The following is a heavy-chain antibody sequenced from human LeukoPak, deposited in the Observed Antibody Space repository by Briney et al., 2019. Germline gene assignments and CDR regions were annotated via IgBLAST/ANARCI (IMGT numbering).Heavy chain of an antibody. CDR2: IWNDGSNK. Sequence: GGSLRLSCAASGFTFSSYGMHWVCQAPGKGLEWVAVIWNDGSNKYYADSVKGRFTISRDNSKNTLYLQMNSLRAEDTAVYYCARATTYYDFWSGYLNDAFDIWGQGTMVTVSS. V-gene: IGHV3-33*01. CDR3: ARATTYYDFWSGYLNDAFDI. J-gene: IGHJ3*02. D-gene: IGHD3-3*01. CDR1: GFTFSSYG.